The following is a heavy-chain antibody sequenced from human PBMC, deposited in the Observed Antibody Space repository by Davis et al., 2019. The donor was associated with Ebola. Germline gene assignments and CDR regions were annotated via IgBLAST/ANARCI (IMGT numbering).Heavy chain of an antibody. Sequence: GESLKISCAASGFTFSSYSMNWVRQAPGKGLEWVSRINSDGSTTNYADSVRGRFTISRDNAPNTLYLQMSGLRAEDTAVYYCARGYSGRYYYYGMDVWGQGTTVTVSS. J-gene: IGHJ6*02. CDR2: INSDGSTT. CDR3: ARGYSGRYYYYGMDV. CDR1: GFTFSSYS. D-gene: IGHD1-26*01. V-gene: IGHV3-74*01.